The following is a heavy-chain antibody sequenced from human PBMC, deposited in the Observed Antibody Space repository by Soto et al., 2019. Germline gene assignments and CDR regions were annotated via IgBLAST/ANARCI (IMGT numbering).Heavy chain of an antibody. D-gene: IGHD6-13*01. V-gene: IGHV1-58*02. Sequence: QMQLVQSGPEVKKPGTSVKVSCKASGFTFTSSAMQWVRQARGQRLEWIGWIVVGSGNTNYAQKFQERVTITRDMSTSTAYMELSSLRSEDPAVYYCAADWRGYSSSWYGFAGMDVWGQGTTVTVSS. CDR1: GFTFTSSA. CDR3: AADWRGYSSSWYGFAGMDV. J-gene: IGHJ6*02. CDR2: IVVGSGNT.